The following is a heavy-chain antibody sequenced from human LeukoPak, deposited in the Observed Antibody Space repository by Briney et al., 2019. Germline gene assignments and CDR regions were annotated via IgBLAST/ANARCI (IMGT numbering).Heavy chain of an antibody. CDR3: ARDGYLGYCRGGSCPDFDY. J-gene: IGHJ4*02. Sequence: TGGSLRLSCAASGFTFSSYWMSLLRPAPGEGVEGVASIKQDGSEKYYVDSVKGRFTISRDNAKNSLYLQMNSLRAEDTAVYYCARDGYLGYCRGGSCPDFDYWGQGILVTV. CDR1: GFTFSSYW. CDR2: IKQDGSEK. D-gene: IGHD2-15*01. V-gene: IGHV3-7*01.